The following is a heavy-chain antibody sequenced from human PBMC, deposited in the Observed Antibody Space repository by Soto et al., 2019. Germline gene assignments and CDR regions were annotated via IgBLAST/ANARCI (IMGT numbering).Heavy chain of an antibody. D-gene: IGHD1-26*01. CDR3: ARRSGSSPGVFDY. CDR2: IYYSGST. V-gene: IGHV4-39*01. CDR1: ADSLSISSYY. J-gene: IGHJ4*02. Sequence: PSETLSLTCTLSADSLSISSYYWGWIRQPPGKGLEWIGSIYYSGSTYYNPSLKSRVTISVDTSKNQFSLKLSSVTAADTAVYYCARRSGSSPGVFDYWGQGALVTVSS.